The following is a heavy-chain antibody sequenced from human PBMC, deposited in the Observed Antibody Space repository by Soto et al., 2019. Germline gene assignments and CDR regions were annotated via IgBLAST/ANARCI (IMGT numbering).Heavy chain of an antibody. CDR2: IRQDGSER. CDR1: GFSFSKLW. CDR3: ASRYLLHCFSSGCSAPYDW. J-gene: IGHJ4*02. V-gene: IGHV3-7*05. D-gene: IGHD6-19*01. Sequence: QPGGSLRLSCAASGFSFSKLWMSWVRQSPGKGLEWVANIRQDGSERNYMDSVKGRFTISRDNGRNSLSLQMSSLRVEDTAVYYCASRYLLHCFSSGCSAPYDWRAQRAPVTGSS.